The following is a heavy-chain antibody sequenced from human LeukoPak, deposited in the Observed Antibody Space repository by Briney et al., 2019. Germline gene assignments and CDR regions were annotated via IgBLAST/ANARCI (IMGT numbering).Heavy chain of an antibody. J-gene: IGHJ4*02. D-gene: IGHD3-10*01. CDR3: ARIRYGSGTDYFDY. CDR2: IKQDGSEK. Sequence: PGGSLRLSCAASGFTFSSYAMSWVRQAPGKGLEWVANIKQDGSEKYYVDSVKGRFTISRDNAKNSLYLQMNSLRAEDTAVYYCARIRYGSGTDYFDYWGQGTLVTVSS. CDR1: GFTFSSYA. V-gene: IGHV3-7*01.